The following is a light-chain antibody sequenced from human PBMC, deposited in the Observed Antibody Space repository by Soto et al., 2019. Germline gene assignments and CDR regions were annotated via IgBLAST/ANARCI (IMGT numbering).Light chain of an antibody. V-gene: IGKV1-5*03. CDR3: QQYNSYSGT. CDR1: QSISSW. CDR2: KAS. Sequence: DIQMTQSPSTLSASVGDRVTITCRASQSISSWLAWYQQKPGKAPKLLIYKASSLESGVPSRFSGSGSGTEFTHTISSLQPDDFATYYCQQYNSYSGTFGQGTKEEIK. J-gene: IGKJ1*01.